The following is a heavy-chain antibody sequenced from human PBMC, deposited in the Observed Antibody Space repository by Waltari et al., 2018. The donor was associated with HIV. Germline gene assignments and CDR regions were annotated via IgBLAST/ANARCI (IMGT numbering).Heavy chain of an antibody. CDR3: ARGDVGFGELLGAFDI. CDR2: IGTAGDT. V-gene: IGHV3-13*01. CDR1: GFTFSSYD. D-gene: IGHD3-10*01. Sequence: EVQLVESGGGLVQPGGSLRLSCAASGFTFSSYDMHWVRQATGKGLEWVSAIGTAGDTYYPGSVKGRFTISRENAKNSLYLQMNSLRAGDTAVYYCARGDVGFGELLGAFDIWGQGTMVTVSS. J-gene: IGHJ3*02.